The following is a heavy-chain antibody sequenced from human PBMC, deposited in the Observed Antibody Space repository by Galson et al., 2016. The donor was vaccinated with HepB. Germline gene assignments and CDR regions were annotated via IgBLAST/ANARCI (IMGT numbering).Heavy chain of an antibody. CDR3: AWDYSYSSNWPGY. CDR2: ISFDGGKQ. D-gene: IGHD7-27*01. Sequence: SLRLSCAVSGFALSSYGMHWVRQVPGKGLEWVADISFDGGKQHYVDPVKGRFSNSRDTSRVYLQMSSLTPADTGLYYCAWDYSYSSNWPGYWGQGTLVIVSS. V-gene: IGHV3-30*03. J-gene: IGHJ4*02. CDR1: GFALSSYG.